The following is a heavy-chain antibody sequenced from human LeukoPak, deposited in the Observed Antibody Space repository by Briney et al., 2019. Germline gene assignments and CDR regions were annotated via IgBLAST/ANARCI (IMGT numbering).Heavy chain of an antibody. CDR1: GGSISSYY. V-gene: IGHV4-59*08. D-gene: IGHD3-16*01. CDR2: IYYSGST. CDR3: ARLNYDYVWGSYSADY. Sequence: SETLSLTCTVSGGSISSYYWSWIRQPPGKGLEWIGYIYYSGSTNYNPSLKSRVTISVDTSKNQFSLKLSSVTAADTAVYYCARLNYDYVWGSYSADYWGQGTLVTVSS. J-gene: IGHJ4*02.